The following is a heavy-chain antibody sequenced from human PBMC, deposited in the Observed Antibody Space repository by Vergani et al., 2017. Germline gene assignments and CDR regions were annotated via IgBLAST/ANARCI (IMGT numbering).Heavy chain of an antibody. CDR3: AKDKFIRGSYSAIDY. D-gene: IGHD3-10*01. J-gene: IGHJ4*02. CDR2: ISGSGGST. Sequence: EVQLLESGGGLVQPGGSLRLSCAASGFTFSSYAMSWVRQAPGKGLEWVSAISGSGGSTYYADSVKGRFTISRDNSKNTLYLQMNSLRAEETAVYYCAKDKFIRGSYSAIDYWGQGTLVTVSS. CDR1: GFTFSSYA. V-gene: IGHV3-23*01.